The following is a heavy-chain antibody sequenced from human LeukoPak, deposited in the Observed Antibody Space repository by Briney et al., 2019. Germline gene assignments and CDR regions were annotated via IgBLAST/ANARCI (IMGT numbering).Heavy chain of an antibody. CDR1: GGSFSGYY. CDR2: INHSGST. J-gene: IGHJ4*02. V-gene: IGHV4-34*01. D-gene: IGHD3-10*01. CDR3: ARAGYYGSGSPRSFDY. Sequence: SETLSLTCVVYGGSFSGYYWSWIRQPPGKGLEWIGEINHSGSTNYNPSLKSRVTISVDTSKNQFSLKLSSVTAADTAVYYCARAGYYGSGSPRSFDYWGQGTLVTVSS.